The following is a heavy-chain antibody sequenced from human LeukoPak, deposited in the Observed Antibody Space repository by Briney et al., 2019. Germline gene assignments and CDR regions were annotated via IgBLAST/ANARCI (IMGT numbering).Heavy chain of an antibody. Sequence: GGSLRRSCAASGFTFSGSAMHWVRQATGKGLEWVGRIRSKANSYATAYAASVKGRFTISRDDSKNTAYLQMNSLKTEDTAVYFFCCKQKTAYDMDVWGQGTTVTVSS. CDR2: IRSKANSYAT. J-gene: IGHJ6*02. D-gene: IGHD6-13*01. V-gene: IGHV3-73*01. CDR3: CCKQKTAYDMDV. CDR1: GFTFSGSA.